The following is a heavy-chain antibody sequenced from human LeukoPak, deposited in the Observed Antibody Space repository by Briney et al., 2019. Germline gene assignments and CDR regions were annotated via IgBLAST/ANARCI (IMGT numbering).Heavy chain of an antibody. V-gene: IGHV3-23*01. CDR2: ISGSGGST. D-gene: IGHD5-12*01. Sequence: PGGSLRLSCAASGFTFSSYAMSWVRQAPGKGLEWVSAISGSGGSTYYADSVKGRFTISRDNSKNTLYLQMNNLRAEDTAVYYCATIDSGYDSSRDYWGQGTLVTVSS. CDR1: GFTFSSYA. J-gene: IGHJ4*02. CDR3: ATIDSGYDSSRDY.